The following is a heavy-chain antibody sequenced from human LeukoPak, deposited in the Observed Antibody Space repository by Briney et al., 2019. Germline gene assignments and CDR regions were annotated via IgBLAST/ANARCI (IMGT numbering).Heavy chain of an antibody. V-gene: IGHV3-74*01. D-gene: IGHD1-26*01. J-gene: IGHJ4*02. CDR1: GFTFSSYW. CDR3: ARGGVSGTYYEVFDY. CDR2: LSPDGSDT. Sequence: GGSLRLSCAVSGFTFSSYWMHWVGQAPGKGLVWVSRLSPDGSDTTYADSVKGRFTISRDNAKNTLYLQMNSLRAEDTAVYFCARGGVSGTYYEVFDYWGQGTLVAVSS.